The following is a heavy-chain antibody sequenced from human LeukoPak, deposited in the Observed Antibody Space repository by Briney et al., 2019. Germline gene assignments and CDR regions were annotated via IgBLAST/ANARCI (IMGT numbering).Heavy chain of an antibody. D-gene: IGHD3-10*01. V-gene: IGHV3-73*01. J-gene: IGHJ4*02. CDR1: GFTFSGSA. CDR2: TRSKANSYAT. Sequence: GGSLRLSCAASGFTFSGSAMHWVRQASGKGLEWVGRTRSKANSYATAYAASVKGRFTISRDDSKNTAYLQMNSLKTEDTAVYYCTRRGRVNDYWGQGTLVTVSS. CDR3: TRRGRVNDY.